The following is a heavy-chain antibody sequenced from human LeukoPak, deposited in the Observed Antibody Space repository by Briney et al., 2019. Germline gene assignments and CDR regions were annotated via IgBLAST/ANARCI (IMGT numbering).Heavy chain of an antibody. J-gene: IGHJ4*02. CDR3: AILPQKGGYDPLDY. Sequence: GGSLRLSCAASGFTFDDYGMSWVRQAPGKGLEWVSGINWNGGSTGYADSVKGRFTISRDNAKNSLYLQMNSLRAEDTALYYCAILPQKGGYDPLDYWGQGTLVTVSS. CDR2: INWNGGST. V-gene: IGHV3-20*04. D-gene: IGHD5-12*01. CDR1: GFTFDDYG.